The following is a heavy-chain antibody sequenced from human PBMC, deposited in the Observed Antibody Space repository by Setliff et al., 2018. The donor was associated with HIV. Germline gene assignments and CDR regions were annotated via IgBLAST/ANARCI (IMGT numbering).Heavy chain of an antibody. CDR3: ARGGPGSSFGYDWFDP. CDR1: GYTFTSYY. D-gene: IGHD5-18*01. CDR2: INPNGGST. Sequence: ASVKVSCKSSGYTFTSYYIHCVRRAPGQGPEWMGIINPNGGSTNYAQKFQGRVAMTADTSTNTVYMELSSLRSEDTAIYYCARGGPGSSFGYDWFDPWGQGTPVTVSS. J-gene: IGHJ5*02. V-gene: IGHV1-46*01.